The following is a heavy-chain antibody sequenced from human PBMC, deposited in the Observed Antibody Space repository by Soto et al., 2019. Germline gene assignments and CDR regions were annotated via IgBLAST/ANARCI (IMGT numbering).Heavy chain of an antibody. D-gene: IGHD7-27*01. CDR2: IYYSGST. CDR3: ARTCPGDGEDHFDY. CDR1: GGSISSYY. Sequence: SETLSLTCTVSGGSISSYYWSWIRQPPGKGLEWIGYIYYSGSTNYNPSLKSRVTISVDTSKNQFSLKLSSVTAADTAVYYCARTCPGDGEDHFDYWGQGTLVTVSS. V-gene: IGHV4-59*08. J-gene: IGHJ4*02.